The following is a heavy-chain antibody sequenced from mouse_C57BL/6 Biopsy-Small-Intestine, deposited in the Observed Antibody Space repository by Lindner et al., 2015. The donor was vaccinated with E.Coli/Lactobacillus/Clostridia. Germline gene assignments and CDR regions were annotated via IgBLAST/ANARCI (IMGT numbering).Heavy chain of an antibody. D-gene: IGHD2-3*01. CDR1: GYTFVNNG. Sequence: SVKVSCKASGYTFVNNGIAWVRQAPVQGLELMGWISPYNGNTNYAPKFQGRVTMTTDTSTTTAYMELRSLRSDDTAMYYCTTTSRMMPTFADYWGQGTLVTVSS. V-gene: IGHV14-3*01. J-gene: IGHJ4*01. CDR3: TTTSRMMPTFADY. CDR2: ISPYNGNT.